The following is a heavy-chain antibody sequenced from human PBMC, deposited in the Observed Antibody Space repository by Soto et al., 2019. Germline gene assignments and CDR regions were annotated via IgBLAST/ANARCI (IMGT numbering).Heavy chain of an antibody. CDR1: GFTFSSCW. J-gene: IGHJ4*02. V-gene: IGHV3-74*01. CDR2: INRDGSST. CDR3: VRGAAAFAGADY. Sequence: EVQLVEAGGGSVQPGGSLGLSCEGSGFTFSSCWMHWVRQAPGKGLVWVARINRDGSSTTYGDPVKGRLTISRDNAKNTLYLQMNSLRAEDTALYYCVRGAAAFAGADYWGQGTLVSVSS. D-gene: IGHD2-15*01.